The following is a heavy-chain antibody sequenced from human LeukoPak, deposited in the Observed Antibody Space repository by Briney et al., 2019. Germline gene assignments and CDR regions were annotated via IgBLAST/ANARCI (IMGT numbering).Heavy chain of an antibody. CDR3: ARQGRYMAAAGTPNFDY. CDR2: IYYSGST. J-gene: IGHJ4*02. CDR1: GGSISPYY. Sequence: SETLSLTRTVSGGSISPYYWSWIRQPPGKGLEWIGYIYYSGSTNYNPSLKSRVTISVDTSKNQFSLRLSSVTAADTAVYYCARQGRYMAAAGTPNFDYWGQGTLVTVSS. D-gene: IGHD6-13*01. V-gene: IGHV4-59*08.